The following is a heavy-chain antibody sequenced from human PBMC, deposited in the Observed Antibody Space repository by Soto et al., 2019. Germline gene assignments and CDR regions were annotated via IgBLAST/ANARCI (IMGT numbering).Heavy chain of an antibody. CDR2: SGSGGRA. CDR1: GFTFSSYA. J-gene: IGHJ4*02. Sequence: EVQLLVSGGGLVQPGGSLRLSCEASGFTFSSYAMTWVRQAPGKGLEWVSASGSGGRAFYSDSVKGRFTISRDNSRNTLYLHLHSLRVDDTAVYFCAKATGTTLYWGQGTLVTVSS. V-gene: IGHV3-23*01. CDR3: AKATGTTLY. D-gene: IGHD1-1*01.